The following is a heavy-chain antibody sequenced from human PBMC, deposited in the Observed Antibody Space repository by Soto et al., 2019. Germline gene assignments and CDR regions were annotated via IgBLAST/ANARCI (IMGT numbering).Heavy chain of an antibody. Sequence: QVQLQESGPGLVKPSETLSLTRTVSGGSIRSYYWSWIRQPPGKGLEWIGYIYYSGGTNYNPSLKSRVTIAVDTSKNQFSLKLSAVNAADTAVYYCARTPHHKRGYSYDLWGQGTLVTVSS. D-gene: IGHD5-18*01. CDR3: ARTPHHKRGYSYDL. CDR1: GGSIRSYY. V-gene: IGHV4-59*01. CDR2: IYYSGGT. J-gene: IGHJ4*02.